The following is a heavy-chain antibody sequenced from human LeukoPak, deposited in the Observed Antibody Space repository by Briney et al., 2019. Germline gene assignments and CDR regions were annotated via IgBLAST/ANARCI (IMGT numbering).Heavy chain of an antibody. D-gene: IGHD5-18*01. CDR2: ISPSGDET. V-gene: IGHV3-23*01. CDR3: AKDPPLYSLDAFDI. CDR1: GGSISSSSYY. Sequence: QPSETLSLTCTVSGGSISSSSYYWGWIRQPPGKGLEWVSGISPSGDETNYADSVKGRFTISRDNSKNTLYLQMNSLRAEDTAVYYCAKDPPLYSLDAFDIWGQGTMVTVSS. J-gene: IGHJ3*02.